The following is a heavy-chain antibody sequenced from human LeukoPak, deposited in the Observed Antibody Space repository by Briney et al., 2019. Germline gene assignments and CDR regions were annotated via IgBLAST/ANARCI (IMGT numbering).Heavy chain of an antibody. J-gene: IGHJ5*02. CDR1: GYTFSNNW. CDR2: INPSDSYT. Sequence: GESLKISCQGSGYTFSNNWITWVRQMPGKGLEWMGKINPSDSYTDYNPPFQGHVTISADKSISTAYLQWSSLKASDTAIYYCARGLGGLDPWGQGTLVTVSS. CDR3: ARGLGGLDP. V-gene: IGHV5-10-1*01.